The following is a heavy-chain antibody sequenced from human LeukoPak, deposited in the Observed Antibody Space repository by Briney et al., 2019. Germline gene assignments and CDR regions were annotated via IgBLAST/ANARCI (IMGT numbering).Heavy chain of an antibody. CDR2: INPNSGGT. CDR1: GYTFTGYY. V-gene: IGHV1-2*02. D-gene: IGHD1-26*01. J-gene: IGHJ4*02. Sequence: ASVKVSCKASGYTFTGYYMHWMRQAPGQGLEWMGWINPNSGGTNYAQKFQGRVTMTRDTSISTAYMELSRLRSDDTAVYYCARDSPNSGSQGHWGQGTLVTVSS. CDR3: ARDSPNSGSQGH.